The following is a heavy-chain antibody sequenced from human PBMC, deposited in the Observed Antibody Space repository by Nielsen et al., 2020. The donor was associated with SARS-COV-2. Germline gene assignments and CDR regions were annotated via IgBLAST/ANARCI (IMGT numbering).Heavy chain of an antibody. V-gene: IGHV3-74*01. Sequence: GGSLRLSCAASGFTFSSYWMHWVRQAPGKGLVWVSRINSDGSSTSYADSVKGRFTISRDNSKNTLYLQMNSLRAEDTAVYYCAKDHHSDYGGLDYWGQGTLVTVSS. J-gene: IGHJ4*02. CDR1: GFTFSSYW. D-gene: IGHD4-23*01. CDR3: AKDHHSDYGGLDY. CDR2: INSDGSST.